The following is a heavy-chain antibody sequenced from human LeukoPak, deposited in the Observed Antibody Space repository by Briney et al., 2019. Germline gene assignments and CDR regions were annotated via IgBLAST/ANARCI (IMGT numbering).Heavy chain of an antibody. D-gene: IGHD2-2*01. CDR1: GGSISSGSYY. Sequence: PSETLSLTCTVSGGSISSGSYYWSWIRQPAGKGLEWIGRIYTSGSTNYNPSLKSRVTISVDTSKNQFSLKLSSVTAADTAVYYCARDIRRAVPAATAGWFDPWGQGTLVTVSS. V-gene: IGHV4-61*02. CDR3: ARDIRRAVPAATAGWFDP. CDR2: IYTSGST. J-gene: IGHJ5*02.